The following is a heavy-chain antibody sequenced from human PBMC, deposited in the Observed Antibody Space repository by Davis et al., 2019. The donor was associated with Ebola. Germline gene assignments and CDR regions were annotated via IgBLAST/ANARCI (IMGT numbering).Heavy chain of an antibody. CDR3: ARHDTMIVDAFDI. D-gene: IGHD3-22*01. CDR2: INPSGGST. V-gene: IGHV1-46*01. J-gene: IGHJ3*02. CDR1: RYTFTSHY. Sequence: AASVKVSCKASRYTFTSHYMHWVRQAPGQGLEGMGIINPSGGSTSYAQKFQGRVTMTRDTSTSTVHMELSSLRSEDTAVYYCARHDTMIVDAFDIWGQGTMVTVSS.